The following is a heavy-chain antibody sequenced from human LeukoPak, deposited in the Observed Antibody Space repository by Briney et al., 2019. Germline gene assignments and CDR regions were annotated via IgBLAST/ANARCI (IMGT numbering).Heavy chain of an antibody. CDR2: ISYSGGGT. V-gene: IGHV3-23*01. J-gene: IGHJ4*02. CDR1: GFTFSSYA. Sequence: PGGSLRLSCAASGFTFSSYAMSWVRQAPGKGLEWVSSISYSGGGTYYPDSVKGRFTISRDYSKNTLYLQMNSLRAEDTAVYYCAKRAMVTREYYFDSWGQGTLVTVSS. D-gene: IGHD2-21*02. CDR3: AKRAMVTREYYFDS.